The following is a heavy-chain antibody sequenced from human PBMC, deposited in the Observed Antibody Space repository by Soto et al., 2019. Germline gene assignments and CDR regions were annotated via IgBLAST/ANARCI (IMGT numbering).Heavy chain of an antibody. J-gene: IGHJ4*02. CDR1: GGTFSSYA. V-gene: IGHV1-69*01. CDR2: IIPIFGTA. D-gene: IGHD3-22*01. Sequence: QVQLVQSGAEVKKPGSSVKVSCKASGGTFSSYAISWVRQAPGQGLEWMGGIIPIFGTANYAQKFQGRVTIAADEATSTGYMEESSLRSEDTAVYYCAGDGGYYDSSGYHQFDYWGEGTLVTVS. CDR3: AGDGGYYDSSGYHQFDY.